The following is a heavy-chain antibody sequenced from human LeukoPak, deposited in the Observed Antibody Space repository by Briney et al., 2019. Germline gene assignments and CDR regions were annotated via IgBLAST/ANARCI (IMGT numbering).Heavy chain of an antibody. CDR3: ARPYDSSGYLGY. CDR2: IYYSGST. Sequence: KPSETLSLTCTVSGGSISSYYWSCIRQPPGKGLEWIGYIYYSGSTNYNPSLKSRVTISVDTSKNQFSLKLSSVTAADTAVYYCARPYDSSGYLGYWGQGTLVAVSS. J-gene: IGHJ4*02. V-gene: IGHV4-59*08. CDR1: GGSISSYY. D-gene: IGHD3-22*01.